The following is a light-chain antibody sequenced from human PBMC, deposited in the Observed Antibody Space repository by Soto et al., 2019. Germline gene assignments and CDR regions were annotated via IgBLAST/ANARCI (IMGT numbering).Light chain of an antibody. Sequence: DIQMTQYPSSLSASVGDRVTITCRARQTISSYLNWYQHKPGKAPKLLIYAASSLQSGVPSRFSGRGSGPDFSLTISSLQPEDFATYYCQQTYSTPRTFGQETKVDIK. V-gene: IGKV1-39*01. CDR1: QTISSY. CDR3: QQTYSTPRT. J-gene: IGKJ1*01. CDR2: AAS.